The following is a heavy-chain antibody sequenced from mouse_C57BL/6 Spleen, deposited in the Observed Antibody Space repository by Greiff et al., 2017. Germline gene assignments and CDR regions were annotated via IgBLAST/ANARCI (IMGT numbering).Heavy chain of an antibody. CDR3: ARTHDGYWEFDY. D-gene: IGHD2-3*01. J-gene: IGHJ2*01. CDR2: IDPSDSYT. CDR1: GYTFTSYW. V-gene: IGHV1-69*01. Sequence: QVQLQQPGAELVMPGASVKLSCKASGYTFTSYWMHWVKQRPGQGLAWIGEIDPSDSYTNYNQKFKGKSTLTVDKSSSTAYMQLSSLTSEDSAVYYCARTHDGYWEFDYWGQGTTLTVSS.